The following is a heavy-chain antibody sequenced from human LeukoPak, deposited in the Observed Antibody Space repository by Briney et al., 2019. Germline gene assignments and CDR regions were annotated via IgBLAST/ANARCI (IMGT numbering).Heavy chain of an antibody. Sequence: ASAKVSCKASGYTFTSYGISWVRQAPGQGLEWMGWISAYNGNTNYAQKLQGRVTMTTDTSTSTAYMELRSLRSDDTAVYYCARALYYDFWSGYYGAYYYYMDVWGKGTTVTVSS. D-gene: IGHD3-3*01. V-gene: IGHV1-18*01. CDR3: ARALYYDFWSGYYGAYYYYMDV. CDR1: GYTFTSYG. J-gene: IGHJ6*03. CDR2: ISAYNGNT.